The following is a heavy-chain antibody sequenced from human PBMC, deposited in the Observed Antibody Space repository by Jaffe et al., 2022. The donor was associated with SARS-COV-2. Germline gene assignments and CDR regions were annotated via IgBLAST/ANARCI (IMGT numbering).Heavy chain of an antibody. CDR1: GFTFSSYS. CDR3: AREGPERFFTASVGDFDI. V-gene: IGHV3-48*01. Sequence: EVQLVESGGGLVQPGGSLRLSCAASGFTFSSYSMNWVRQAPGKGLEWVSYISSSSSTIYYADSVKGRFTISRDNAKNSLYLQMNSLRAEDTAVYYCAREGPERFFTASVGDFDIWGQGTMVTVSS. J-gene: IGHJ3*02. CDR2: ISSSSSTI. D-gene: IGHD1-26*01.